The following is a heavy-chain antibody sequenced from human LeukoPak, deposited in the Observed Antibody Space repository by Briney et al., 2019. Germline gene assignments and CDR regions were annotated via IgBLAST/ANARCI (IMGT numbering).Heavy chain of an antibody. CDR3: TKDLFAIGTPPATIFGTSAS. Sequence: LGGSLRLSCAASGFTFSSYGMHWVRQAPGKGLGWVAFIRYDGSNKYYADSVKGRFTISRDNSKNTLYLQMNSLRAEDTAVYYCTKDLFAIGTPPATIFGTSASGGQATLATVSS. CDR1: GFTFSSYG. CDR2: IRYDGSNK. J-gene: IGHJ4*02. D-gene: IGHD3-3*01. V-gene: IGHV3-30*02.